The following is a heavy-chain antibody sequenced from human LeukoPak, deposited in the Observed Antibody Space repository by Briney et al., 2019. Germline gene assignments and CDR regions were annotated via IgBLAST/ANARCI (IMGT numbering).Heavy chain of an antibody. CDR3: ARHGVYSSSWYNFDY. Sequence: SETLSLTCTVSGGSISIYYWSWIRQPPGKGLEWIGYIYYSGSTNYNPSLKSRVTISVDTSKNQFSLKLSSVTAADTAVYYCARHGVYSSSWYNFDYWGQRTLVTVSS. CDR2: IYYSGST. CDR1: GGSISIYY. J-gene: IGHJ4*02. D-gene: IGHD6-13*01. V-gene: IGHV4-59*08.